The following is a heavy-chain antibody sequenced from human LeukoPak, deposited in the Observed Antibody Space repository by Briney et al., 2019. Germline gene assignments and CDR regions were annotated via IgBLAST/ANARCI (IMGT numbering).Heavy chain of an antibody. V-gene: IGHV1-2*02. CDR3: ARDATGTGPADY. Sequence: ASVKVSCKASGYTVTDYYLHWVRQAPGQGLEWMGWINPNSGGTNYAQKFQGRVTMTRDTSVSTAYMELSRLRSDDTAVYYCARDATGTGPADYWGQGTLVTVSS. D-gene: IGHD1-7*01. J-gene: IGHJ4*02. CDR2: INPNSGGT. CDR1: GYTVTDYY.